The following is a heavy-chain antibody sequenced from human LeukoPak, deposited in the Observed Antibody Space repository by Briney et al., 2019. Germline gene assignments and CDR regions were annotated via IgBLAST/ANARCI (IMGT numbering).Heavy chain of an antibody. D-gene: IGHD5-18*01. J-gene: IGHJ6*03. V-gene: IGHV3-21*01. CDR1: GFTFSSYN. CDR2: ISTSSIYI. CDR3: ARDQWLQSDYYMDV. Sequence: GGSLRLSCAASGFTFSSYNMNWVRQAPGKGLEWVSSISTSSIYIYYADSVKGRFTISRDNAKHSLFLQINSLRAEDTAVYYCARDQWLQSDYYMDVWGKGTTVTVSS.